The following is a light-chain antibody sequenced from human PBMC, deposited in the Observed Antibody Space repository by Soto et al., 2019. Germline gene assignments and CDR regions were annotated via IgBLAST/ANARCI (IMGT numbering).Light chain of an antibody. CDR2: DVS. CDR3: SSYAGSKNYV. J-gene: IGLJ1*01. Sequence: QSALTQPPSASGSPGQSVTISCTGNSSDVGGYNFVSWFQHHPGKAPKLMIYDVSKRPSGVPDRFSGSKSGNTASLTVSGLQAEDEADYYCSSYAGSKNYVFGTGTKVTVL. CDR1: SSDVGGYNF. V-gene: IGLV2-8*01.